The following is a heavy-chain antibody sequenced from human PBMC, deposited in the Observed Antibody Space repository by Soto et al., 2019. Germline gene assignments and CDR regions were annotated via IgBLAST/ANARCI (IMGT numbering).Heavy chain of an antibody. D-gene: IGHD4-17*01. CDR3: AKDSDYVNAHEDY. CDR1: GFTFSSYA. CDR2: ISGSGGST. V-gene: IGHV3-23*01. Sequence: PGGSLRLSCAASGFTFSSYAMSWARQAPGKGLEWVSAISGSGGSTYYADSVKGRFTISRDNSKNTLYLQMNSLRAEDTAVYYCAKDSDYVNAHEDYWGQGTLVTVSS. J-gene: IGHJ4*02.